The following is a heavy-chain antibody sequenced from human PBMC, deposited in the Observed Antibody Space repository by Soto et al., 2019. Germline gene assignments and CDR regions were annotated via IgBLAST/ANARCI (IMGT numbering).Heavy chain of an antibody. J-gene: IGHJ4*02. CDR2: IYYSGST. CDR3: ARNWGNNFDY. D-gene: IGHD7-27*01. Sequence: SETLSLTCTVSGGSISSSSYYWGWIRQPPGKGLEWIGSIYYSGSTYYNPSLKSRVTISVDTSKNQFSLKLSSVTAVDTAVYYCARNWGNNFDYWGQGTLVTVSS. CDR1: GGSISSSSYY. V-gene: IGHV4-39*07.